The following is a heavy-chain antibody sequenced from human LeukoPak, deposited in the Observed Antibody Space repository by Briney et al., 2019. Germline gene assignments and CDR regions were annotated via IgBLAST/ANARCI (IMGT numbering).Heavy chain of an antibody. CDR2: IYYSGST. J-gene: IGHJ4*02. Sequence: PSETLSLTCTVSGGSISSGDYYWSWIRQPPGKGLEWIGYIYYSGSTYYNPFLKSRVTISVDTSKNQFSLKLSSVTAADTAVYYCARDSIVGATQFDYWGQGTLVTASS. CDR1: GGSISSGDYY. D-gene: IGHD1-26*01. V-gene: IGHV4-30-4*08. CDR3: ARDSIVGATQFDY.